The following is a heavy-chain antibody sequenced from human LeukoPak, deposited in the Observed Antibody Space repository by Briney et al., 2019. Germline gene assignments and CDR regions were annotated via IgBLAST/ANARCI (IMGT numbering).Heavy chain of an antibody. D-gene: IGHD5-12*01. CDR1: GGTFSSYA. CDR3: ASSGLGPGFDY. J-gene: IGHJ4*02. CDR2: IIPIFGTA. V-gene: IGHV1-69*13. Sequence: ASVKVPCKASGGTFSSYAISWVRQAPGQGLEWMGGIIPIFGTANYAQKFQGRVTITADESTSTAYMELSSLRSEDTAVYYCASSGLGPGFDYWGQGTLVTVSS.